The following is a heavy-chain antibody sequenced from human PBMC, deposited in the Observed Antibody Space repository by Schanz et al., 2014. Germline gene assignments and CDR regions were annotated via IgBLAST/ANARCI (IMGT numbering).Heavy chain of an antibody. Sequence: QVQLVQSGAEVKKPGASVKVSCKASGYTFAVYYIHWVRQAPGQGLEWMGWISAYNGNTNYAQKLQGRVTLTTDTSTSTVYMELRSLTSDDSAVYYCARDRDQWDGNYLDYWGQGTLVTVSS. J-gene: IGHJ4*02. CDR2: ISAYNGNT. D-gene: IGHD1-26*01. V-gene: IGHV1-18*04. CDR1: GYTFAVYY. CDR3: ARDRDQWDGNYLDY.